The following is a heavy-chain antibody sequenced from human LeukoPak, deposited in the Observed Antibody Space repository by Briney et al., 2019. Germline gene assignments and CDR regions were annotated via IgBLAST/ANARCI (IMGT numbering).Heavy chain of an antibody. Sequence: PGGSLRLSCATSGFPFTSYWMYWVRQTPGRGLVWVSRINHDGSDTTYADSVKGRFTISGDNSKNTLYLQMNSLRAEDTSVYYCARSPGILGTNYFDYWGQGTLVTVSS. D-gene: IGHD1-26*01. J-gene: IGHJ4*02. CDR3: ARSPGILGTNYFDY. V-gene: IGHV3-74*01. CDR2: INHDGSDT. CDR1: GFPFTSYW.